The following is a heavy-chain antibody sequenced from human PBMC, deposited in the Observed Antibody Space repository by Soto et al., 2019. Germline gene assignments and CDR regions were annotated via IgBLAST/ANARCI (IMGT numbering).Heavy chain of an antibody. V-gene: IGHV1-24*01. J-gene: IGHJ5*02. CDR2: FDPDEAET. CDR3: TTYHGDYNFDH. D-gene: IGHD4-17*01. Sequence: QVQLVQSGAEVKKPGASVKVSCKVSGYTLNEVAMHWLRQAPGKGLEWLGGFDPDEAETIYAQHFQGRVTMTEDTSTDTVYMELSSLRSDDTALYFCTTYHGDYNFDHWGQGTLVTVSS. CDR1: GYTLNEVA.